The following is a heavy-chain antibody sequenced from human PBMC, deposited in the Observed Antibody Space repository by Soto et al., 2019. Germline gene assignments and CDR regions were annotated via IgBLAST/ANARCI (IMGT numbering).Heavy chain of an antibody. CDR1: GFTFSTYS. J-gene: IGHJ3*02. CDR3: AVDMTTVSTWAFDI. D-gene: IGHD4-17*01. V-gene: IGHV3-48*01. CDR2: ISSSSRTI. Sequence: GGSLRLSCAASGFTFSTYSVNCFRQAPGKGLEWVSYISSSSRTIYYADSVRGRFTISRDNARNSLHLQMNNLRAEDTAVYYCAVDMTTVSTWAFDIWGQGTMVTVSS.